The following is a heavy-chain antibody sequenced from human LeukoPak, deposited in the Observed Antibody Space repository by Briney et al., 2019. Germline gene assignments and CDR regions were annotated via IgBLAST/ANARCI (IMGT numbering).Heavy chain of an antibody. J-gene: IGHJ3*02. D-gene: IGHD2-15*01. Sequence: SETLSLTCTVSGGSISSSSYCWGWIRQPPGEGLEWIGSIYYSGSTYYNPPLKRRLTISVDTSKSQFSLKLSSVTAADTAMYYCASLPRYCSGGTCRDTFDIWGQGTMVTVSS. CDR1: GGSISSSSYC. CDR3: ASLPRYCSGGTCRDTFDI. CDR2: IYYSGST. V-gene: IGHV4-39*01.